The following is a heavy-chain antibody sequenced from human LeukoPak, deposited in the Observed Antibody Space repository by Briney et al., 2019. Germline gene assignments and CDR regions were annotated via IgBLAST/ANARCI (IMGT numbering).Heavy chain of an antibody. J-gene: IGHJ5*02. CDR2: INHSGST. V-gene: IGHV4-34*01. CDR1: GGSFSGYY. CDR3: ARAVAAT. D-gene: IGHD2-15*01. Sequence: SETLSLTCAAYGGSFSGYYWSWIRQPPGKGLEWIGEINHSGSTNYNPSLKSRATISVDTSKNQFSLKLSSVTAADTAVYYCARAVAATWGQGTLVTVSS.